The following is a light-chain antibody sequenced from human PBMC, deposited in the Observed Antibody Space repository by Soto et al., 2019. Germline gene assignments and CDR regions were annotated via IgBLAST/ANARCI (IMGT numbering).Light chain of an antibody. V-gene: IGKV3-20*01. J-gene: IGKJ1*01. CDR3: QQYGRPSRT. CDR1: HSVSSY. Sequence: EIVLTQSPGTLSLSPGERATLSSRASHSVSSYLARYQQKPGQAPRLLIYGASSRATGIPDRFSGSGSGTDFTLTISRLEPEDFAVYYCQQYGRPSRTFGQGTKVEIK. CDR2: GAS.